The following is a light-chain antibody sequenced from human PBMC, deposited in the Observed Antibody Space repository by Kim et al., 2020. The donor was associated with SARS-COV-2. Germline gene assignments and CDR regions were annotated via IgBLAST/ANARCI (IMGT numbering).Light chain of an antibody. CDR1: QSSSSH. V-gene: IGKV1-39*01. CDR3: QQSYIPPFT. J-gene: IGKJ3*01. Sequence: ASVGDRVTITCRTTQSSSSHLNWYQQKPGRAPKLLISAASTLQGGVPSRFSGSGSETDFTLTISSLQPEDFATYFCQQSYIPPFTFGPGTKVDIK. CDR2: AAS.